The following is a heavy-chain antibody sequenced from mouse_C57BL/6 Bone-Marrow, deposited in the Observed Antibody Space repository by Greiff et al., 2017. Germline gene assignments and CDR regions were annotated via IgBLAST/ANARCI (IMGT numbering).Heavy chain of an antibody. CDR3: AIWIYYDYGCFAY. CDR1: GYTFTSYW. CDR2: IHPNSGST. Sequence: LQQPGAELVKPGASVKLSCKASGYTFTSYWMHWVKQRPGRGLEWIGMIHPNSGSTNYNEKFKSKATLTVDKSSSTAYMQLSSLTSEDSAVYYCAIWIYYDYGCFAYWGQGTLVTVSA. D-gene: IGHD2-4*01. J-gene: IGHJ3*01. V-gene: IGHV1-64*01.